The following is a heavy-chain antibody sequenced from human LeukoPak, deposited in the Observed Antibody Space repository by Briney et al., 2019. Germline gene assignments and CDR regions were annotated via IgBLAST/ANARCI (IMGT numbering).Heavy chain of an antibody. Sequence: GGSLRLSCAASGFTFDDYTMHWVRQAPGKGLEWVSLISWDGGSTYYADSVKGRFTISRDNAKNSLYLQMNSLRVEDTGIYYCAREKGNVLRPLDYWGQGTLVTVSS. CDR3: AREKGNVLRPLDY. J-gene: IGHJ4*02. D-gene: IGHD3-3*01. V-gene: IGHV3-43*01. CDR1: GFTFDDYT. CDR2: ISWDGGST.